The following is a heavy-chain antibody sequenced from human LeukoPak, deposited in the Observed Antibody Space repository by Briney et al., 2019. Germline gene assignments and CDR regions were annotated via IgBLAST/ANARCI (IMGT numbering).Heavy chain of an antibody. Sequence: ASVNVSCKASGYTFTSYDINCVRQATGQGLEWMGWMNPNSGNTGYAQKFQGRVTITRNTSISTAYMELSSLRSEDTAVYYCARCGTGYDFWSGYPYYYYYYMDVWGKGTTVTVSS. CDR3: ARCGTGYDFWSGYPYYYYYYMDV. V-gene: IGHV1-8*03. CDR1: GYTFTSYD. J-gene: IGHJ6*03. D-gene: IGHD3-3*01. CDR2: MNPNSGNT.